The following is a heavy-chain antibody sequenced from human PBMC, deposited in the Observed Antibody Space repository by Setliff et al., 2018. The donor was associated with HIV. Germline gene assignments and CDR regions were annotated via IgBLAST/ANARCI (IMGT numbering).Heavy chain of an antibody. Sequence: PGESLKISCAASGFTFSTFSMSWVRQAPGKGLEWVSSITSRSADKYYADSVKGRFTISRDISKSTLYLQMNSLRPEDTAVYYCARDGMSSHYYYGMDVWGQGTTVTVSS. CDR1: GFTFSTFS. J-gene: IGHJ6*02. CDR3: ARDGMSSHYYYGMDV. CDR2: ITSRSADK. D-gene: IGHD6-6*01. V-gene: IGHV3-21*04.